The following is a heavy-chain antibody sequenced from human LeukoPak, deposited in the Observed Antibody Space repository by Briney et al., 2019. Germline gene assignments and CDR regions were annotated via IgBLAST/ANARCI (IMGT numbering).Heavy chain of an antibody. CDR3: ARGTYGYLFDY. Sequence: GGSLRLSYAASGFTFSNSWMHWVRQAPGKGLVWVSRINSDGRTTSYADSVKGRLTISRDNAKNTLYLQMDSLRAEDTAVYYCARGTYGYLFDYWGQGTLVTVSS. V-gene: IGHV3-74*01. D-gene: IGHD5-24*01. CDR2: INSDGRTT. J-gene: IGHJ4*02. CDR1: GFTFSNSW.